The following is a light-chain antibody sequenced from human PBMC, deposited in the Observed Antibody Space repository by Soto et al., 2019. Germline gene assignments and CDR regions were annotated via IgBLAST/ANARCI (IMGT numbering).Light chain of an antibody. Sequence: EIVLTQSPGTLALSPGERATLSCRASQSVGSNYLAWYQQRPGQPPNLLIFGASHRAPDIPDRFSGSGSGTDFTLTISSLQPEDFATYYCQQLNSYPITFGQGTRLEIK. CDR1: QSVGSNY. CDR3: QQLNSYPIT. J-gene: IGKJ5*01. V-gene: IGKV3-20*01. CDR2: GAS.